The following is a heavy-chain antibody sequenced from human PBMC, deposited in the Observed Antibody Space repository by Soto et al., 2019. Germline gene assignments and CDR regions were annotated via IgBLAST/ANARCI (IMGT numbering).Heavy chain of an antibody. Sequence: PGGSLRLSCAASGFTFSNYAMSWVRQAPGKGLEWVSAISDSGDSTYYADSVKDRFTISRDNSKNTLYLQMNSLRAEDTAVYYCTLTYHYDSSGYYYVNWGQGILVTVSS. CDR1: GFTFSNYA. D-gene: IGHD3-22*01. CDR2: ISDSGDST. J-gene: IGHJ4*02. CDR3: TLTYHYDSSGYYYVN. V-gene: IGHV3-23*01.